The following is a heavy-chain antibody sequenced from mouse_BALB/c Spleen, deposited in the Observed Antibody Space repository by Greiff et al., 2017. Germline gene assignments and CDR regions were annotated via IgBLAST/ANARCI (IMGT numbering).Heavy chain of an antibody. CDR3: ARRDYDYFDY. V-gene: IGHV3-2*02. CDR1: GYSITSDYA. D-gene: IGHD2-4*01. CDR2: ISYSGST. Sequence: VQLQQSGPGLVKPSQSLSLTCTVTGYSITSDYAWNWIRQFPGNKLEWMGYISYSGSTSYNPSLKSRISITRDTSKNQFFLQLNSVTTEDTATYYCARRDYDYFDYWGQGTTLTVSS. J-gene: IGHJ2*01.